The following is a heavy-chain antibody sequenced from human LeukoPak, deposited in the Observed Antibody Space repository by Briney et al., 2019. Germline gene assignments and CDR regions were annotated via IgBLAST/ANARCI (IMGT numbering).Heavy chain of an antibody. CDR3: AGASLKSYYYYYMDV. V-gene: IGHV1-69*13. CDR2: IIPIFGTA. Sequence: GASVKVSCKASGYTFTSYGISWVRQAPGQGLEWMGGIIPIFGTANYAQKFQGRVTITADESTSTAYMELSSLRSEDTAVYYCAGASLKSYYYYYMDVWGKGTTVTISS. J-gene: IGHJ6*03. CDR1: GYTFTSYG.